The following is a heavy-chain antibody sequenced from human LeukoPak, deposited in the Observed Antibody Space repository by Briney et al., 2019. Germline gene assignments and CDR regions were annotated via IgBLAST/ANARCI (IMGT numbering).Heavy chain of an antibody. Sequence: ADSVRGRVTISRDDSKSTMCLQMNSLRDGDTAVYYCAKQDYYYYMDVWGKGTTVTVSS. CDR3: AKQDYYYYMDV. V-gene: IGHV3-53*01. D-gene: IGHD1/OR15-1a*01. J-gene: IGHJ6*03.